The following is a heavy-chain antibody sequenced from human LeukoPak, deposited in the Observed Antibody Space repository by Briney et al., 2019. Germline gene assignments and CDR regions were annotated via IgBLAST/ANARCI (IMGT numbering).Heavy chain of an antibody. V-gene: IGHV4-38-2*02. CDR2: FYHSGST. Sequence: SETLSLTCAVSGYSISSGYYWGWIRQPPGKGLEWIESFYHSGSTYYNPSLKSRVTISVDTSKNQFSLKLSSVTAADTAVYYCAREHFDYWGQGTLVTVSS. CDR1: GYSISSGYY. J-gene: IGHJ4*02. CDR3: AREHFDY.